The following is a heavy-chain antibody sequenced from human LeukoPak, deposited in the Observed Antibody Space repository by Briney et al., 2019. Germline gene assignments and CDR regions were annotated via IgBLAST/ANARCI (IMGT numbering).Heavy chain of an antibody. CDR2: ISSSSSTI. CDR3: AREVYYYYYYMDV. Sequence: GGSLRLSCAASGFSFSSYSMNWVRQAPGKGLEWVSYISSSSSTIYYADSVKGRFTISRDNAKNSLYLQMNSLRAEDTAVYYCAREVYYYYYYMDVWGKGTLVTVSS. V-gene: IGHV3-48*04. CDR1: GFSFSSYS. J-gene: IGHJ6*03.